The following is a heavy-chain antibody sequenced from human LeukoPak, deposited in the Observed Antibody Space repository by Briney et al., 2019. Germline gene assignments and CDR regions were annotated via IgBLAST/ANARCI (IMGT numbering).Heavy chain of an antibody. CDR1: GYSFASYW. V-gene: IGHV5-51*01. J-gene: IGHJ6*03. D-gene: IGHD6-6*01. CDR2: IYPGDSDT. CDR3: AISYSSSLPAYYYYYYMDV. Sequence: GESLKISCKGSGYSFASYWIGWVRQMPGKGLEWMGIIYPGDSDTRYSPSFQGQVTISADKSISTAYLQWSSLKASDTAMYYCAISYSSSLPAYYYYYYMDVWGKGTTDTVSS.